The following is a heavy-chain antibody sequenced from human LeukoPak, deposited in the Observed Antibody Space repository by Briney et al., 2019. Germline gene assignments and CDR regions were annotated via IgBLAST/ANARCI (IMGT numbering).Heavy chain of an antibody. J-gene: IGHJ5*02. CDR3: ARGYGSGRKGDWFDP. Sequence: GESLRLSCAASGFTFSSYWMHWVRQAPGKGLVWVSRINSDGSSTSYADSVKGRFTISRDNAKNTLYLQMNSLRAEDTAVYYCARGYGSGRKGDWFDPWGQGTLVTVSS. D-gene: IGHD3-10*01. CDR1: GFTFSSYW. V-gene: IGHV3-74*01. CDR2: INSDGSST.